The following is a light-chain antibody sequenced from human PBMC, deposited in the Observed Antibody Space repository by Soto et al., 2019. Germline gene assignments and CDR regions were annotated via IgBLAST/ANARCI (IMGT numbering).Light chain of an antibody. CDR1: QSFSSY. CDR2: DAS. Sequence: EIVLTQSPATLSLSPGERATLSCRASQSFSSYLAWYQQKPGQAPRLLIYDASKRATGIPARISGRGSGTDFTLTISSLEPEDFAVYYCQQRSNWPPVITFGQGTRLEIK. CDR3: QQRSNWPPVIT. J-gene: IGKJ5*01. V-gene: IGKV3-11*01.